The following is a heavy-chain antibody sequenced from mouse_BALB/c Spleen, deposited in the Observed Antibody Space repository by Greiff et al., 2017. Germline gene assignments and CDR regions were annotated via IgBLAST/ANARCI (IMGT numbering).Heavy chain of an antibody. J-gene: IGHJ2*01. CDR3: ARGYYYGSSY. CDR2: IYPGDGDT. CDR1: GYAFSSYW. D-gene: IGHD1-1*01. V-gene: IGHV1-80*01. Sequence: QVQLQQSGAELVRPGSSVKISCKASGYAFSSYWMNWVKQRPGQGLEWIGQIYPGDGDTNYNGKFKGKATLTADKSSSTAYMQLSSLTSEDSAVYFCARGYYYGSSYWGQGTTLTVSS.